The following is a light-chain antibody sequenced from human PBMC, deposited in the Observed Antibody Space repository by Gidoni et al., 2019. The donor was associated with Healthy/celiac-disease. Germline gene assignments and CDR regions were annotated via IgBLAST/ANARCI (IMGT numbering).Light chain of an antibody. CDR1: QSVSSSY. CDR2: GAS. V-gene: IGKV3-20*01. Sequence: DIVLTQSPGTLSLSPGERATLSCRASQSVSSSYLAWYQQKPGQAPRLLIYGASSRATGIPDRFSGSGSGTDFTLTISRLEPEDFAVYYCQQYGSSXTFGGGTKVEIK. J-gene: IGKJ4*01. CDR3: QQYGSSXT.